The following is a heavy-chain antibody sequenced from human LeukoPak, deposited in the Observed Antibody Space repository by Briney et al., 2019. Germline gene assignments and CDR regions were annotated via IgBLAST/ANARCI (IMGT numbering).Heavy chain of an antibody. Sequence: ASVNVSCKASGYTFTSYGISWVRQAPGQGLEWMGWISVYNGNTNYAQKLQGRVTMTTDTSTSIAYMELRSLRSDDTAVYYCARDKNPWYSSGWFFVHAFDIWGQGTMVTVSS. CDR2: ISVYNGNT. J-gene: IGHJ3*02. D-gene: IGHD6-19*01. CDR1: GYTFTSYG. CDR3: ARDKNPWYSSGWFFVHAFDI. V-gene: IGHV1-18*01.